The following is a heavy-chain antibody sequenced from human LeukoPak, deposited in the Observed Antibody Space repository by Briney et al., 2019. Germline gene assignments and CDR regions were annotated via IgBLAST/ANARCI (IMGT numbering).Heavy chain of an antibody. Sequence: GSLRLSCAASGFTFGDYAMSWVRQTAGKGLECVSVISASGTNAYYADSVKGRFNISRDNSKNTLSLQMNSLRAEDTAVYYCAKDIDFGVIIVNNWFDPWGQGTLVTVSS. CDR3: AKDIDFGVIIVNNWFDP. D-gene: IGHD3-3*01. V-gene: IGHV3-23*01. CDR2: ISASGTNA. CDR1: GFTFGDYA. J-gene: IGHJ5*02.